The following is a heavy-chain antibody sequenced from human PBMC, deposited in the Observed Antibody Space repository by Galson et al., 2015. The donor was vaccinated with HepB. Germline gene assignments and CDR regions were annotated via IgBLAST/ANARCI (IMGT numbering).Heavy chain of an antibody. Sequence: MNWVRQAPGKGLEWVANIKQDGSEKYYVDSVKGRFTISRDNAKNSLYLQMNSLRAEDTAVYYCATSLLWFGDSRINWDFDLWGRGTLVTVSS. V-gene: IGHV3-7*03. D-gene: IGHD3-10*01. J-gene: IGHJ2*01. CDR3: ATSLLWFGDSRINWDFDL. CDR2: IKQDGSEK.